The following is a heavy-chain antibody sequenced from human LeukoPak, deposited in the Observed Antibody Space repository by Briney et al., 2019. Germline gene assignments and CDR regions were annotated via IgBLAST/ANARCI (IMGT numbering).Heavy chain of an antibody. CDR2: MSSSDDGR. J-gene: IGHJ4*02. V-gene: IGHV3-23*01. CDR1: GFTFSSYE. Sequence: PGGSLRPSCAASGFTFSSYEMNWVRQAPGKGLEWVSAMSSSDDGRYYAASVRGRFTISRDTSRSTLYLQMNSLRAEDAAVYYCAKAPVTSCRGAFCYPFDYWGQGTLVTVSS. CDR3: AKAPVTSCRGAFCYPFDY. D-gene: IGHD2-15*01.